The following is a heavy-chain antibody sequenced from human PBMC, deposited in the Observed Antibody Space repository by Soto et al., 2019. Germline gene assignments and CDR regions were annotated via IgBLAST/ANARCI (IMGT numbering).Heavy chain of an antibody. V-gene: IGHV1-69*01. D-gene: IGHD2-15*01. CDR2: SIPIFGTA. CDR3: ERSQGGSSSLDVYYYYYYGMDV. J-gene: IGHJ6*02. Sequence: QVQLVQSGAEVKKPGSSVKVSCKAPGGTFSSYAISWVRQAPGQGLEWMGGSIPIFGTAKYAQKFQGRVTITADESTSTGYMGLSSLRSEDTAVYYCERSQGGSSSLDVYYYYYYGMDVWGQGTTVTVYS. CDR1: GGTFSSYA.